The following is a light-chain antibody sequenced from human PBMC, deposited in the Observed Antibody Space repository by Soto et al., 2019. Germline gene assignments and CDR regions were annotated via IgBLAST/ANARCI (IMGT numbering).Light chain of an antibody. CDR2: GAY. Sequence: EIVMTQSPATLSVSPGERATLSCRTSQSVGGNLAWYQQKPGQAPRLLIYGAYNRVTGIPARFSGSGSGTEFTLTISSLQSEDFAVYYCQLCNNWTYTFGQGTKLEIK. CDR3: QLCNNWTYT. J-gene: IGKJ2*01. CDR1: QSVGGN. V-gene: IGKV3-15*01.